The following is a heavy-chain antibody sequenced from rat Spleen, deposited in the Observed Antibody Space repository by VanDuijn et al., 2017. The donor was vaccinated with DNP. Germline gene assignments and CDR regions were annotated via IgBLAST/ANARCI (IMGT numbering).Heavy chain of an antibody. Sequence: EVKLVESGGGLVQPGRSLKLSCAASGFNFNDHWMGWVRQAPGKGLEWIGQINNDSSTINYIPSLKDKFTISRDNAQNTLYLQMNKLGSEDTGIYYCAKGPNFGGWSDYFDYWGQGVMVTVSS. V-gene: IGHV4-2*01. CDR3: AKGPNFGGWSDYFDY. CDR2: INNDSSTI. J-gene: IGHJ2*01. D-gene: IGHD1-11*01. CDR1: GFNFNDHW.